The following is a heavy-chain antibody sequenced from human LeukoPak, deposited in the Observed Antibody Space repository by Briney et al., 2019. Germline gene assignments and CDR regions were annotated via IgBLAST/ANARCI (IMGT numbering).Heavy chain of an antibody. CDR3: ARYRVITNDYFDS. V-gene: IGHV3-11*01. Sequence: GGSLRLSCAASGFTFGDYYMTWIRQAPGKGLEWVSYISNSGNTIKEADSVKGRFTITRDNAQNSLFLQMKSLRAEDTAVYYCARYRVITNDYFDSWGQGTLVTVSS. CDR1: GFTFGDYY. D-gene: IGHD3-16*01. CDR2: ISNSGNTI. J-gene: IGHJ4*02.